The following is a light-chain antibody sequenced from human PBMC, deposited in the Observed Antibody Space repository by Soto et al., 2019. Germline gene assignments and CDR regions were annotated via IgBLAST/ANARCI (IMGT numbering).Light chain of an antibody. J-gene: IGLJ3*02. V-gene: IGLV1-40*01. CDR2: GNT. CDR1: SSNIGAGYD. CDR3: QSHDSSLNSWV. Sequence: QSVLTQPPSMSGAPGQRVTISCTGSSSNIGAGYDVHWYQLLPGTAPKLLIYGNTNRPSGVPDRFSGSKSGTSASLAITGLRAADEADYYCQSHDSSLNSWVFGGGTKVTVL.